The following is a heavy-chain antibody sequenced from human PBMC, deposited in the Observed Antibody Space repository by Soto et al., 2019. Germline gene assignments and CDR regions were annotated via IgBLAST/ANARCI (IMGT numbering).Heavy chain of an antibody. CDR3: ASILITGTTWGGSWFDP. V-gene: IGHV1-69*01. Sequence: QVQLVQSGAEVKKPGSSVKVSCKASGGTFSSYAISWVRQAPGQGLEWMGGIIPIFGTANYAQKFQGRVTITAEESTSTVYMELSSLRTEDTAVYYCASILITGTTWGGSWFDPWGQGTLVTVSS. CDR2: IIPIFGTA. CDR1: GGTFSSYA. J-gene: IGHJ5*02. D-gene: IGHD1-7*01.